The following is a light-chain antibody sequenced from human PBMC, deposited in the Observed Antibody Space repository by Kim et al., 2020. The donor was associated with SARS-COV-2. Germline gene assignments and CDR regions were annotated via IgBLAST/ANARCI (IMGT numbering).Light chain of an antibody. CDR3: CSYAGSYTEV. J-gene: IGLJ2*01. CDR1: SSDVGGYNY. V-gene: IGLV2-11*01. CDR2: DVS. Sequence: GQSVTISCTGTSSDVGGYNYVSWYQQHPGKAPKLMIYDVSKRPSGVPDRFSGYKSGNTASLTISGLQGEDEADYYCCSYAGSYTEVFGGGTQLTVL.